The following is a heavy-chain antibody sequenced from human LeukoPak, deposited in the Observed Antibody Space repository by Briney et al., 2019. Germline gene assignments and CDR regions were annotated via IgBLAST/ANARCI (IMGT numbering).Heavy chain of an antibody. D-gene: IGHD4-17*01. J-gene: IGHJ5*02. V-gene: IGHV3-9*01. CDR1: GFTFDDYA. CDR2: ISWNSGSI. Sequence: GGSLRLSCAASGFTFDDYAMHWVRQAPGKGLECVSGISWNSGSIGYADSVKGRFTISRDNAKNSLYLQMNSLRAEDTALYYCAKGNGDYDNWFDPWGQGTLVTVSS. CDR3: AKGNGDYDNWFDP.